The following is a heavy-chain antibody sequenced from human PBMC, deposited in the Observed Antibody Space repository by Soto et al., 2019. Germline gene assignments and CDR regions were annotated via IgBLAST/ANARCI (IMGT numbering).Heavy chain of an antibody. J-gene: IGHJ4*02. D-gene: IGHD3-3*01. CDR1: GFTFSSYA. CDR3: AKDPREGFDFWSGYYSPTYYFDY. V-gene: IGHV3-23*01. CDR2: ISGSGGST. Sequence: GGSLRLSCAASGFTFSSYAMSWVRQASGKGLEWVSAISGSGGSTYYADSVKGRFTISRDNSKNTLYLQMNSLRAEDTAVYYCAKDPREGFDFWSGYYSPTYYFDYWGQGTLVTVSS.